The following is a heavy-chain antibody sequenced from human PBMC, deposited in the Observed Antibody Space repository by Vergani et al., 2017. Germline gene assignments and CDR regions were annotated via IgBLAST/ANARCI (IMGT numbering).Heavy chain of an antibody. J-gene: IGHJ4*02. D-gene: IGHD1-14*01. CDR1: GFTFSSYG. V-gene: IGHV3-NL1*01. Sequence: QVQLVESGGGVVQPGRSLRLSCAASGFTFSSYGMHWVRQAPGKGLEWVSVIYSGGSTYYADSVKGRFTISRDNSKNTLFLQMNSLRAEDTAVYYCARARTEFDYWGQGTLVTVSS. CDR2: IYSGGST. CDR3: ARARTEFDY.